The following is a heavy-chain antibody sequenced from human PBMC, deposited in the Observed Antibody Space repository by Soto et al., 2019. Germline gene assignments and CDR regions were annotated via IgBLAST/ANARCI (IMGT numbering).Heavy chain of an antibody. V-gene: IGHV4-59*01. CDR2: IYYSGST. D-gene: IGHD5-12*01. CDR3: ARDTSGYDSRWFDP. Sequence: SETLSVTCTVSGGSISSYYWSWIRQHPGKGLEWIGYIYYSGSTNYNPSLKSRVTISVDTSKNQFSLKLSSVTAADTAVYYCARDTSGYDSRWFDPWGQGTPVTVSS. CDR1: GGSISSYY. J-gene: IGHJ5*02.